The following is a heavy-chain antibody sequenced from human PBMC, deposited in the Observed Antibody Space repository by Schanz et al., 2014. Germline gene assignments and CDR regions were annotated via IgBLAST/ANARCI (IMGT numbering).Heavy chain of an antibody. CDR3: AKGGSSLDD. J-gene: IGHJ4*02. CDR1: GFTMITYA. V-gene: IGHV3-30*02. CDR2: ITYDGSST. D-gene: IGHD3-16*01. Sequence: VQLVESGGGLVKPGGSLRLSCTASGFTMITYAMHWVRQPPGKGLEWVAIITYDGSSTYHADSVKGRFTISRDNSKNTLYLQMNSLRVEDTAVYYCAKGGSSLDDWGQGTLVTVSS.